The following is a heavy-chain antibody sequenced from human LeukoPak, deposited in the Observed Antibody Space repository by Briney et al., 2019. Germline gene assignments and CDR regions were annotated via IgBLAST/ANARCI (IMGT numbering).Heavy chain of an antibody. V-gene: IGHV1-2*02. J-gene: IGHJ5*01. CDR3: ARGINWFDS. CDR1: GYTSPDFW. CDR2: IKPDSGAT. Sequence: ASVKVSCKGPGYTSPDFWIDWVRQAPGQGLEWMGWIKPDSGATDYVQTFQGRVTLTRDTSISTAYMELSGLRSDDTAIYYCARGINWFDSWGQGTLVTVSS. D-gene: IGHD3-10*01.